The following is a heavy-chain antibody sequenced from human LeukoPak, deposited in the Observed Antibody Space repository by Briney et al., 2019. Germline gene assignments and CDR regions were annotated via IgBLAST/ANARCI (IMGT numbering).Heavy chain of an antibody. Sequence: ASVKVSCKASGYTFTSYDINWVRQATGQGLEWMGWMKPNTGNTGYAQKFQGRVTMTRNISIRTAYLELSSLRSEDSAVYYCARVERGLAAEWGYYYYYGMDVWGQGTAVTVSS. V-gene: IGHV1-8*01. J-gene: IGHJ6*02. CDR3: ARVERGLAAEWGYYYYYGMDV. CDR1: GYTFTSYD. CDR2: MKPNTGNT. D-gene: IGHD6-25*01.